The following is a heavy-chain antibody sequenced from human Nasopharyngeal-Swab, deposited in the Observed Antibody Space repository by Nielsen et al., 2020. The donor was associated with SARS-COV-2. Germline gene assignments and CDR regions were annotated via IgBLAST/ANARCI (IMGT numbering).Heavy chain of an antibody. J-gene: IGHJ5*02. Sequence: SDTLSLTCTVSGGSISSGGYYWSWIRQHPGKGLEWIGYIYYSGSTYYNPSLKSRVTISVDTSKNQFSLKLSSVTAADTAVYYCARDGPIGWFDPWGQGTLVTVSS. V-gene: IGHV4-31*03. CDR2: IYYSGST. CDR1: GGSISSGGYY. CDR3: ARDGPIGWFDP.